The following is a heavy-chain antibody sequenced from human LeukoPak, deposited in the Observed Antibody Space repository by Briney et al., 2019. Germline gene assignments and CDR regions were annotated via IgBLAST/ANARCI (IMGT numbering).Heavy chain of an antibody. CDR3: ARASMGGRDYHLDS. CDR1: GFTFSTYW. D-gene: IGHD4/OR15-4a*01. CDR2: IKTDGSQT. J-gene: IGHJ4*02. Sequence: GGSLRLSCAASGFTFSTYWMTWVRQAPGKGLECAANIKTDGSQTYYLDSVKGRFTISRDNAKNFLSLQLGSLRADDTGVYYCARASMGGRDYHLDSWGQGTLVTVSS. V-gene: IGHV3-7*01.